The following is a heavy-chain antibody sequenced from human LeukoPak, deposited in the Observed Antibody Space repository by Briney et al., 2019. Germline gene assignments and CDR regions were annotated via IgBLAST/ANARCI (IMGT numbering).Heavy chain of an antibody. J-gene: IGHJ4*02. V-gene: IGHV5-51*01. D-gene: IGHD2/OR15-2a*01. CDR1: GYSFTSYW. CDR2: IYPGDSET. Sequence: GESLKISCKGSGYSFTSYWIAWVRPMPGESLEWMGIIYPGDSETRYSPSFEGQVTLSADKSISTAYLQWTSRKASDTAMYYCARLPYGNNEYYFDYWGQGTLVTVSS. CDR3: ARLPYGNNEYYFDY.